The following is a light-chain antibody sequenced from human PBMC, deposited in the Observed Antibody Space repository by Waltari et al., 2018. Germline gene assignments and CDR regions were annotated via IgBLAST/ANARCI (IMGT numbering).Light chain of an antibody. V-gene: IGKV4-1*01. Sequence: DIVMTQSPDSLAVSLGERATINCKSSQSVLYSSNNKNYLAWYQQKPGQPPKLLIYWASTRESGVPDRFSGSGSGIDFTLTISSLQAEDVAVYYCQQYYNIPRTFGQGTKVEIK. CDR3: QQYYNIPRT. J-gene: IGKJ1*01. CDR2: WAS. CDR1: QSVLYSSNNKNY.